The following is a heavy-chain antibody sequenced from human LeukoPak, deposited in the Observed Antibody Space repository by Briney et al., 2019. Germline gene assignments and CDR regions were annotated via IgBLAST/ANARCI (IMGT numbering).Heavy chain of an antibody. V-gene: IGHV3-23*01. CDR3: AKDVMLTVTTLWFDP. J-gene: IGHJ5*02. Sequence: GGSLRLSCAASGFTFSSYAMSWVRQAPGKGLEWVSAISGSGGSTYYADSVKGRFTISRDNSKNTLYLQMNSLRAEDTAVYYCAKDVMLTVTTLWFDPWGQGTLVTVSS. D-gene: IGHD4-17*01. CDR2: ISGSGGST. CDR1: GFTFSSYA.